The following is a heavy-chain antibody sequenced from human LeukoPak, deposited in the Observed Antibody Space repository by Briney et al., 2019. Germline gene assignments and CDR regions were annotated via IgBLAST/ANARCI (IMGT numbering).Heavy chain of an antibody. Sequence: GASLQISCQGSGYSFTTYWIACVRQMPGKGLEWMGIIFPSDSDTRYSPSFQGQVTISADKSISTAYLQWSSLKASDTAIFYCARSGVSGYGWDYWGQGTLVTVSS. V-gene: IGHV5-51*01. J-gene: IGHJ4*02. CDR1: GYSFTTYW. CDR2: IFPSDSDT. CDR3: ARSGVSGYGWDY. D-gene: IGHD5-12*01.